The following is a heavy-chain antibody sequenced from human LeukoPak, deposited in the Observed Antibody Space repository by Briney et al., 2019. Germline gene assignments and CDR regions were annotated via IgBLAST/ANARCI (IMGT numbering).Heavy chain of an antibody. CDR2: IKQDGSEK. J-gene: IGHJ4*02. CDR1: GFSFSSYW. D-gene: IGHD6-19*01. Sequence: GGSLRLSCAASGFSFSSYWMSWVRQAPGKGLEWVANIKQDGSEKYYVDSVTGRFTISRDNARNSLFLQMNGLRAEDTAVYYCTRDIAVAGTLDYWGQGTLVTVSS. CDR3: TRDIAVAGTLDY. V-gene: IGHV3-7*01.